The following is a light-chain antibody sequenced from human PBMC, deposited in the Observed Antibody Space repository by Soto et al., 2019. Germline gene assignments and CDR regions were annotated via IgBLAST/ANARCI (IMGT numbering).Light chain of an antibody. CDR3: LKRTEFQIT. CDR1: QILFDSDNGNTY. J-gene: IGKJ5*01. Sequence: IVMTHTPLSLPVTPGEPASISFMSSQILFDSDNGNTYLDWYLQKPGQSPQIMIYMLYYRASGVQDRFSGSGPGTDFTFKISRVEAEDVGVYYCLKRTEFQITCGKGTRREIK. CDR2: MLY. V-gene: IGKV2-40*01.